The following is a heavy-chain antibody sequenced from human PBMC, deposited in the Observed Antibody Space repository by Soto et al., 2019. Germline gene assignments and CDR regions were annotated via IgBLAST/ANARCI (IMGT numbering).Heavy chain of an antibody. D-gene: IGHD3-10*01. CDR3: AKGLLIMVRKVIIPPQYYYGMDV. CDR2: IRCSGGIT. V-gene: IGHV3-23*01. J-gene: IGHJ6*02. Sequence: GGSLRLSCASSGFTFVDHAMSWVRQAPGKGLEWVSVIRCSGGITYYEDSVKGRFTISRDNAKNTLYLQMNSLRAEDTAVYYCAKGLLIMVRKVIIPPQYYYGMDVWGQGTTVTVSS. CDR1: GFTFVDHA.